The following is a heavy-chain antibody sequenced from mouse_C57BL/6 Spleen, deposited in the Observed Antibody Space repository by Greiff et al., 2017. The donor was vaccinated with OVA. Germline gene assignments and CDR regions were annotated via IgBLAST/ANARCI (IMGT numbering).Heavy chain of an antibody. J-gene: IGHJ1*03. CDR2: SYPYNGVS. CDR3: AKGGTNWYFDV. D-gene: IGHD4-1*01. CDR1: GYSFTGYY. Sequence: EVQLQQSGPELVKPGASVKISCKASGYSFTGYYMHWVKKSKGNIIDWSGYSYPYNGVSSYNQKFKGKATLTVDKSSSTAYMELRSLTSEDSAVYYCAKGGTNWYFDVWGTGTTVTVSS. V-gene: IGHV1-31*01.